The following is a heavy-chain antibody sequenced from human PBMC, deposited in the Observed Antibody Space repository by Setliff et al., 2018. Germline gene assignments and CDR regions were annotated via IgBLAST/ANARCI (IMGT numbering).Heavy chain of an antibody. Sequence: SETLSLTCAVYGGSFSGYYWSWIRQPPGKRLEWIGEIMQSGSTNYNPSLKSRVTISMDTSKNQFSLTVSSVTAADTAVYYCARNGISALSGAFDMWGQGTMVTVSS. J-gene: IGHJ3*02. D-gene: IGHD1-26*01. CDR1: GGSFSGYY. V-gene: IGHV4-34*12. CDR2: IMQSGST. CDR3: ARNGISALSGAFDM.